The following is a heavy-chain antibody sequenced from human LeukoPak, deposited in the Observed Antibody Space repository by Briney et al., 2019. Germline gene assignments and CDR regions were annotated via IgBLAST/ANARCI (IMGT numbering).Heavy chain of an antibody. Sequence: SQTLSLTCTVSGGSNSSDGYYWTWIRQHPGKGLEWIGYIYYSGTTSYNPSLKSRVTVAIDTSKNQFSLKLNSVTAADTAVFYCAKEGRDSGGYNGWFEPWGQGTLVTVSS. D-gene: IGHD2-15*01. CDR2: IYYSGTT. CDR3: AKEGRDSGGYNGWFEP. V-gene: IGHV4-31*03. J-gene: IGHJ5*02. CDR1: GGSNSSDGYY.